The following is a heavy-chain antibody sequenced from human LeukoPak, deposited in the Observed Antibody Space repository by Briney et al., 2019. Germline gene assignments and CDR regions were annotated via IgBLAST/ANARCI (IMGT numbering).Heavy chain of an antibody. J-gene: IGHJ4*02. V-gene: IGHV1-2*02. CDR1: GYTFTGYY. CDR2: INPNSGGT. D-gene: IGHD3-22*01. Sequence: ASVKVSCKASGYTFTGYYMHWVRQAPGQGLEWMGWINPNSGGTNYAQKFQGRVTMTRDTSISTAYMELSRLRSDDTAVYYCARAPPSSLNYEGIPEYYFDYWGQGTLVTVSS. CDR3: ARAPPSSLNYEGIPEYYFDY.